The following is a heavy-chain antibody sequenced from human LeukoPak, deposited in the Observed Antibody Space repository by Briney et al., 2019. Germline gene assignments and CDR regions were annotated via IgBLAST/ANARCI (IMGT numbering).Heavy chain of an antibody. CDR3: AKGGAVSSKSITMVRGTRRYYYYMDV. J-gene: IGHJ6*03. V-gene: IGHV3-23*01. CDR1: GLTFNMYT. D-gene: IGHD3-10*01. Sequence: GGSLRLSCAASGLTFNMYTMNWVRQAPGKGLEWVSGMSDSGTNTYYADSVKGRFTISRDNSKNTLYLQMNSLRAEDTAVYYCAKGGAVSSKSITMVRGTRRYYYYMDVWGKGTTVTISS. CDR2: MSDSGTNT.